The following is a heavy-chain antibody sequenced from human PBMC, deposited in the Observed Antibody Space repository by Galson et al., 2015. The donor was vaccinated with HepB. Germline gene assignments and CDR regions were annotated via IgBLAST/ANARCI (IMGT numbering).Heavy chain of an antibody. V-gene: IGHV4-34*01. CDR2: ISHSGNT. Sequence: ETLSLTCAVYGGSFSNYYWTWIRQAPGKGLEWIGDISHSGNTRYNPSLKSRVTISVDTSNSQFSLKMNSVTAADTAVYYCPFWVVTPGADYWGQGTLVTVSS. CDR3: PFWVVTPGADY. J-gene: IGHJ4*02. CDR1: GGSFSNYY. D-gene: IGHD2-2*01.